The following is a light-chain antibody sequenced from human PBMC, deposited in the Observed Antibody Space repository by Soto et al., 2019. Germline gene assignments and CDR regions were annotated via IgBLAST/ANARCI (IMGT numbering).Light chain of an antibody. J-gene: IGKJ4*01. Sequence: ETVLKRSPATLSLSPEERATLSCRASQSVTSYLAWYQHKPGQAPRLLIYDASNRATGIPARFSGSGSGTDFTLTISSLEPEDFAVYYCQQRYNWPLTFGGGTKVDIK. CDR1: QSVTSY. CDR2: DAS. V-gene: IGKV3-11*01. CDR3: QQRYNWPLT.